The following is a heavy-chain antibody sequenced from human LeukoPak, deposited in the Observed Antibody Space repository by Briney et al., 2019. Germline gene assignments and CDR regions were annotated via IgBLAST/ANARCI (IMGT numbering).Heavy chain of an antibody. CDR3: ARALVRRFWYFDY. CDR2: IYSGGST. Sequence: PGGFLRLSCAASGFTVSSNYMSWVRQAPGKGLEWVSVIYSGGSTYYADSVKGRFTISRDNSKNTLYLQMNSLRAEDTAVYYCARALVRRFWYFDYWGQGTLVTVSS. V-gene: IGHV3-66*01. D-gene: IGHD2-21*01. CDR1: GFTVSSNY. J-gene: IGHJ4*02.